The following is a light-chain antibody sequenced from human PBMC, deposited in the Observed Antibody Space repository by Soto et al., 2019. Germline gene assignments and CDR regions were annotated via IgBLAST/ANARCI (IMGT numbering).Light chain of an antibody. CDR2: DAS. CDR3: QLYKLDSPT. CDR1: QSIRKW. V-gene: IGKV1-5*01. J-gene: IGKJ1*01. Sequence: DIQMTQSPSTLSASVGSRVTITCRASQSIRKWLAWYQQKPGKAPKLLIYDASTLEIGVPSRFSGSASGTEFTLTSSSRQPDDSATYYCQLYKLDSPTFGQGTKVEI.